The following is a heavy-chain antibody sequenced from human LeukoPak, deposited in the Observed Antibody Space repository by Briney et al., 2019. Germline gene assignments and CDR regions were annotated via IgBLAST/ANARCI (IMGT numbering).Heavy chain of an antibody. V-gene: IGHV3-33*01. CDR2: IWYDRSNK. Sequence: PGRSLRLSCAASGFTFSSYGMHWVRQAPGKGLEWVAVIWYDRSNKYYADSVKGRFTISRDNSKNTLDLQMNSLRAEDTAVYYCARDRSYDFWSGYSTPDYWGQGTLVTVSS. CDR3: ARDRSYDFWSGYSTPDY. D-gene: IGHD3-3*01. J-gene: IGHJ4*02. CDR1: GFTFSSYG.